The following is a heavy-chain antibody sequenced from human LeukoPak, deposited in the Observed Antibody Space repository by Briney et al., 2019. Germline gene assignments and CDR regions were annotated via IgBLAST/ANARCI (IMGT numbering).Heavy chain of an antibody. CDR1: GGSISSGGYY. V-gene: IGHV4-31*03. Sequence: PSQTLSLTCTVSGGSISSGGYYWSWIRQHRGKGLEWIGYIYYSGSTYYNPSLKSRVTISVDTSKNQFSLKLSSVTAADTAVYYCARGIHDVVVVAAGYFDLWGRGTLVTVSS. J-gene: IGHJ2*01. D-gene: IGHD2-15*01. CDR3: ARGIHDVVVVAAGYFDL. CDR2: IYYSGST.